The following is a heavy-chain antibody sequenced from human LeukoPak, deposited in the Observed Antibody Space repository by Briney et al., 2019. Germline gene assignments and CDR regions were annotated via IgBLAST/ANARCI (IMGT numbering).Heavy chain of an antibody. CDR3: ARDPVDTSMRGCLDY. CDR1: GYTFTSYY. CDR2: INPSGGST. D-gene: IGHD5-18*01. V-gene: IGHV1-46*01. J-gene: IGHJ4*02. Sequence: GASVKVSCKASGYTFTSYYMHWVRQAPGQGLEWMGIINPSGGSTSYAQKFQGRVTMTRDTSTSTVYMELSSLRSEDTAVYYCARDPVDTSMRGCLDYWGQGTLVTVSS.